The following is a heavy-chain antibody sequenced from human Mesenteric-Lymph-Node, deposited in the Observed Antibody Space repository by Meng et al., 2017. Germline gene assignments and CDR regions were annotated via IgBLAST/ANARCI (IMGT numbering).Heavy chain of an antibody. CDR1: GYSFSTYT. J-gene: IGHJ5*02. V-gene: IGHV7-4-1*02. CDR2: ISTNTGTP. Sequence: QVRRELLGSELKKPWASVKVSCKASGYSFSTYTLNWVRQAHGRGLEWMGWISTNTGTPTYTQGFTGRFVFSLDTSVSTAYLQISSLKAEDTAVYYCARGGNFDPWGQGTLVTVSS. D-gene: IGHD2/OR15-2a*01. CDR3: ARGGNFDP.